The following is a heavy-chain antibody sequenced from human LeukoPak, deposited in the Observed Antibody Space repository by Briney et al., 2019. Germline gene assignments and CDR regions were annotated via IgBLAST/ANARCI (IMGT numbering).Heavy chain of an antibody. Sequence: AGGSLRLSCAASGFTFSSYWMSWVRQAPGKGLEWVANINEDGSQIYYVGSVKGRFTVSRDNARDSLYLQMTSLRVEDTAIYYCARDATRGGDFDYWGQGTLVTVSS. V-gene: IGHV3-7*01. CDR2: INEDGSQI. J-gene: IGHJ4*02. D-gene: IGHD3-16*01. CDR1: GFTFSSYW. CDR3: ARDATRGGDFDY.